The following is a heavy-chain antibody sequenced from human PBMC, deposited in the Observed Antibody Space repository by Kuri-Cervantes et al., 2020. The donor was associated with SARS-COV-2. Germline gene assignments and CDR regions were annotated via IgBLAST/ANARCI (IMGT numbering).Heavy chain of an antibody. CDR2: ISSSSSYI. V-gene: IGHV3-21*01. Sequence: GGSLRLSCAASGFTFSSSIMNWVRQAPGKGLEWVSSISSSSSYIYYAYSVKGRFTISRDNTKNSIYLQMNSLRPEDTAVYYCARDLYGSGSYYTLNFDHWGQGALVTVSS. CDR3: ARDLYGSGSYYTLNFDH. D-gene: IGHD3-10*01. J-gene: IGHJ5*02. CDR1: GFTFSSSI.